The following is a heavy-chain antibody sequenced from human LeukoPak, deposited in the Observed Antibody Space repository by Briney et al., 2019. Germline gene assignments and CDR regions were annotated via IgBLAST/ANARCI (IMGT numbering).Heavy chain of an antibody. CDR2: IYTSGST. CDR1: GGSISSYY. D-gene: IGHD3-10*01. Sequence: SETLSLTCTVSGGSISSYYWSWIRQPAGKGLEWIGRIYTSGSTNYNPSLKSRVTMSVDTSKNQFSLKLSSMTAADTAVYYCARDFQMVRGDPYNWFDPWGQGTPVTVSS. V-gene: IGHV4-4*07. CDR3: ARDFQMVRGDPYNWFDP. J-gene: IGHJ5*02.